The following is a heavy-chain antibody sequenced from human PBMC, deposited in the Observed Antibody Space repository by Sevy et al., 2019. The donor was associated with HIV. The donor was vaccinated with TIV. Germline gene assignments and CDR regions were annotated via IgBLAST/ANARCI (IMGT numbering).Heavy chain of an antibody. V-gene: IGHV3-48*02. CDR1: GFNLSSYS. J-gene: IGHJ4*02. CDR2: ISRSSSTI. Sequence: GGSLRLSCAASGFNLSSYSMNWVRQAPGKGLEWVSYISRSSSTIYYADSVKGRFTISRDNAKNSLYLQMNSLRDEDTAVYYCARERKMYDSSGYYFHFDYWGQGSLVTVSS. CDR3: ARERKMYDSSGYYFHFDY. D-gene: IGHD3-22*01.